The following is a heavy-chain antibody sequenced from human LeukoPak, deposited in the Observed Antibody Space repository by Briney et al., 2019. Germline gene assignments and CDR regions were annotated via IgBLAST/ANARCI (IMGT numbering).Heavy chain of an antibody. CDR2: IWYVARKK. J-gene: IGHJ4*02. V-gene: IGHV3-33*04. CDR3: ARDPCSLSTYFYY. Sequence: SVIWYVARKKYYADSVKGRFTISIDDSKITLYLQMNSLRAEDTAIYYCARDPCSLSTYFYYWGPGTLVTVSS. D-gene: IGHD3-16*02.